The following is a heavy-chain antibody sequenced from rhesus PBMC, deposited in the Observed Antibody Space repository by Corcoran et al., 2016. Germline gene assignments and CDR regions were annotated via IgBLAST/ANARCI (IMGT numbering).Heavy chain of an antibody. CDR1: GGSISSSY. CDR3: VREGDCTGSGCYDNSLDV. D-gene: IGHD2-21*01. Sequence: QLQLQESGPGLVKPSETLSVTCAVAGGSISSSYWSWLLQAPGKGLEGIGYINGSGSRTNYNPSPKSRVTLSVDTSKNQFSLKLSSVTAADTAVYYCVREGDCTGSGCYDNSLDVWGRGVLVTVSS. CDR2: INGSGSRT. V-gene: IGHV4-169*02. J-gene: IGHJ5-2*02.